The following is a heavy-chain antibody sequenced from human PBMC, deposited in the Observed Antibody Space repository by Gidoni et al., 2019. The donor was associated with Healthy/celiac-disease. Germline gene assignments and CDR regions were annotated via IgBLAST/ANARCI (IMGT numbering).Heavy chain of an antibody. CDR1: GDSISSGGYY. CDR2: IYYSGST. CDR3: ARDPIAVAGSHDAFDI. Sequence: QVQLQESGPGLVKPSQTLSLTCTVSGDSISSGGYYWSWIRQHPGKGLEWIGYIYYSGSTYYSPSLKSRVTISVDTSKNQFSLKLSSVTAADTALYYCARDPIAVAGSHDAFDIWGQGTMVTVSS. J-gene: IGHJ3*02. V-gene: IGHV4-31*03. D-gene: IGHD6-19*01.